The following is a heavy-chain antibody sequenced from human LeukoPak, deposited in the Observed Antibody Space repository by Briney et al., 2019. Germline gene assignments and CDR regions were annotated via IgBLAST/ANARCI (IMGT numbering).Heavy chain of an antibody. CDR3: ARGGGYYDSLDFFDY. CDR1: GFTFSSYA. D-gene: IGHD3-22*01. V-gene: IGHV3-30-3*01. J-gene: IGHJ4*02. CDR2: ISYDGSNK. Sequence: PGGSLRLSCAASGFTFSSYAMHWVRQAPGKGLEWVAVISYDGSNKYYADSVKGRFTISRDNSKNSLYLQMNSLRAEDTAVYYCARGGGYYDSLDFFDYWGQGTLVTVSS.